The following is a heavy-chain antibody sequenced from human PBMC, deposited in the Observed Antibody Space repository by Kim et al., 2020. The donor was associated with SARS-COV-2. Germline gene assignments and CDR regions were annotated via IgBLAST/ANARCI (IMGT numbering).Heavy chain of an antibody. CDR3: ARMVQLSSDAFDY. CDR2: IYYSGST. Sequence: SETLSLTCTVSGGSISSYYWSWIRQPPGKGLEWIGYIYYSGSTNYNPSLKSRVTISVDTSKNQFSLKLSSVTAADTAVYYCARMVQLSSDAFDYWGQGTL. CDR1: GGSISSYY. J-gene: IGHJ4*02. V-gene: IGHV4-59*13. D-gene: IGHD2-2*01.